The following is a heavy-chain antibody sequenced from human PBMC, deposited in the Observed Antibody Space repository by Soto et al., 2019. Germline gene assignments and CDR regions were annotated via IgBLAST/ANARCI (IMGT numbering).Heavy chain of an antibody. CDR2: ISSSSSYI. D-gene: IGHD6-6*01. CDR1: GFTFSSYS. V-gene: IGHV3-21*01. Sequence: PGGSLRLSCAASGFTFSSYSMNWVRQAPGKGLEWVSSISSSSSYIYYADSVKGRFTISRDNAKNSLYLQMNSLRAEDTAVHYCARMASIAGMDVWGQGTTVTVSS. CDR3: ARMASIAGMDV. J-gene: IGHJ6*02.